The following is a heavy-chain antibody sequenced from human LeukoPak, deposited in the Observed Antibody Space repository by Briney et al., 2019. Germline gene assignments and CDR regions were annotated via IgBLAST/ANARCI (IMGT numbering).Heavy chain of an antibody. CDR2: IYTSGST. Sequence: SETLSLTCTVSGGSISSYYWSWIRQPAGKGLEWIGRIYTSGSTNYNPSLKSRVTISVDKSKNQFSLKLSSVTAADTAVYYCAKDGLDGRGYYYFDYWGQGTLVTVSS. CDR3: AKDGLDGRGYYYFDY. V-gene: IGHV4-4*07. CDR1: GGSISSYY. J-gene: IGHJ4*02. D-gene: IGHD3-22*01.